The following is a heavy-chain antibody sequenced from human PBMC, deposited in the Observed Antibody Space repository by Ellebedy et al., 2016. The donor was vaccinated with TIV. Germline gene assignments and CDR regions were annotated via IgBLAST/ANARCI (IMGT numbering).Heavy chain of an antibody. Sequence: GGSLRLXXAASGFTFTNSGMSWVRQAPGKGLEWVSVMSATGDYTFYADSVKGRFTTSRDNSKNTLYLQMNSLRAEDTAIYYCVRRAPCSHGSCAFEDWGQGTLVTVSS. D-gene: IGHD2-15*01. CDR1: GFTFTNSG. V-gene: IGHV3-23*01. J-gene: IGHJ4*02. CDR2: MSATGDYT. CDR3: VRRAPCSHGSCAFED.